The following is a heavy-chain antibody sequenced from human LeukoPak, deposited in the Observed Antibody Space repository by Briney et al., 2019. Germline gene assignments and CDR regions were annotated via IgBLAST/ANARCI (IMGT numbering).Heavy chain of an antibody. CDR3: ARGGRSGWVRGYYFDY. J-gene: IGHJ4*02. CDR1: GGSFSGYY. Sequence: SETLSLTCAVYGGSFSGYYWSWIRQPPGKGLEWIGEINHSGSTSYNPSLKSRVTISVDTSKNQFSLKLSSVTAADTAVYYCARGGRSGWVRGYYFDYWGQGTLVTVSS. D-gene: IGHD6-19*01. CDR2: INHSGST. V-gene: IGHV4-34*01.